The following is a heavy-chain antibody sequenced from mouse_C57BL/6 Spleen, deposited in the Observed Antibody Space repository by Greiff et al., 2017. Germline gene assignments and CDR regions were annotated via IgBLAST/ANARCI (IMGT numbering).Heavy chain of an antibody. V-gene: IGHV2-6-1*01. CDR1: GFSLTSYG. CDR2: IWSDGST. CDR3: ARHGLTGYYFDD. J-gene: IGHJ2*01. D-gene: IGHD4-1*01. Sequence: VQLQESGPGLVAPSQSLSITCTVSGFSLTSYGVHWVRQPPGKGLEWLVVIWSDGSTTYNSALKSRLSISKDNSKSQVFLKMNSRQTDDTAMYYCARHGLTGYYFDDWGQGTTLTVSS.